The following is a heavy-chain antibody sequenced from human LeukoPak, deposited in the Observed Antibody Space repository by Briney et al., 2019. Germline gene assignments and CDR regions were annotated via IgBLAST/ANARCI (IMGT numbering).Heavy chain of an antibody. V-gene: IGHV4-34*01. D-gene: IGHD3-3*01. Sequence: PSETLSLTCTVSGGSISGYYWSWIRQPPGKGLEWIGEINHSGSTNYNPSLKSRVTISVDTSKNQFSLKLSSVTAADTAVYYCAREVPDYDSTSGPKEYYFDYWGQGTLVTVSS. CDR3: AREVPDYDSTSGPKEYYFDY. CDR1: GGSISGYY. J-gene: IGHJ4*02. CDR2: INHSGST.